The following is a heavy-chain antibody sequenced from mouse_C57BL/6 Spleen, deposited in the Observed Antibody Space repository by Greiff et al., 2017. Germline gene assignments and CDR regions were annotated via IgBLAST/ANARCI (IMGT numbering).Heavy chain of an antibody. J-gene: IGHJ4*01. D-gene: IGHD2-2*01. CDR2: IYPSASET. V-gene: IGHV1-61*01. CDR1: GYTFTSYW. Sequence: VQLQQSGAELVRPGASVKLSCKASGYTFTSYWMAWVKQRPGQGLEWIGNIYPSASETHYNQKFKDKAILTVDTSYSTAYMQLSSLTSEDSAVYYCARCGYDYAMDYWGQGTSVTVSS. CDR3: ARCGYDYAMDY.